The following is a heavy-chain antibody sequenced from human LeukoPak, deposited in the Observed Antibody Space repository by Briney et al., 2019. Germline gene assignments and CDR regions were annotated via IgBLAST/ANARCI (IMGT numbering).Heavy chain of an antibody. Sequence: SETLSLTCTVSGGSISSYYWTWIRQPAGKGLEWIGRFYSTGSTNYNPSLKSRVTMSVDTSKNQFSLKLSSVTAADTAVYYCARDQYSGSLDYWGQGTRVTVSS. V-gene: IGHV4-4*07. J-gene: IGHJ4*02. CDR3: ARDQYSGSLDY. D-gene: IGHD1-26*01. CDR1: GGSISSYY. CDR2: FYSTGST.